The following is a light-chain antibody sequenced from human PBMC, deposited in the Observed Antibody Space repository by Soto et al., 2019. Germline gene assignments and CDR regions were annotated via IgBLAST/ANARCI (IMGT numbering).Light chain of an antibody. CDR2: HTD. Sequence: QAVVTQPPSVSAAPGQRVTISCSGSSSNIGNNFVSWYQQFPGKAPKLLIFHTDKRPSGIPDRFSGSKSGTSATLGITGLQTGDEADDYCETWDSSLNFEAFGGGTKLTVL. CDR3: ETWDSSLNFEA. CDR1: SSNIGNNF. J-gene: IGLJ3*02. V-gene: IGLV1-51*01.